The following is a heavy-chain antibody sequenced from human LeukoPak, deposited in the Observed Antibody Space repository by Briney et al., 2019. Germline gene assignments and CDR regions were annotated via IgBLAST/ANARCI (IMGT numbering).Heavy chain of an antibody. CDR1: GYTFTGYY. D-gene: IGHD3-16*01. V-gene: IGHV1-2*02. CDR3: AKVHKWGNFYGEFDF. CDR2: VNPDSGGT. Sequence: GASVKVSCKASGYTFTGYYMHWVRQAPGQGLEWMGWVNPDSGGTNYAQNFQGRVTMTKDTSISTAYMELSSLRSDDTATYYCAKVHKWGNFYGEFDFWGQGTLVTVSS. J-gene: IGHJ4*02.